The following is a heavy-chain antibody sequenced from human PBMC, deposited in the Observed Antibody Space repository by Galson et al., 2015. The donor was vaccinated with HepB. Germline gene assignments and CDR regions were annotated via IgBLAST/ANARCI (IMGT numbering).Heavy chain of an antibody. CDR1: GFTFSSYA. D-gene: IGHD3-10*01. CDR3: ARDELSYYGSGSFVDYYGMDV. Sequence: SLRLSCAASGFTFSSYAMHWVRQAPGKGLEWVAVISYDGSNKYYADSVKGRFTISRDNSKNTLYLQMNSLRAEDTAVYYCARDELSYYGSGSFVDYYGMDVWGQGTTVTVSS. J-gene: IGHJ6*02. CDR2: ISYDGSNK. V-gene: IGHV3-30*04.